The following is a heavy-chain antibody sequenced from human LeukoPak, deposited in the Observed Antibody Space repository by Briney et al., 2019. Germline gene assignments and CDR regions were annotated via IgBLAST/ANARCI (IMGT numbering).Heavy chain of an antibody. CDR3: ARDLAYCGGDCYSDAFDI. CDR2: ISGSSSTI. D-gene: IGHD2-21*02. V-gene: IGHV3-48*04. CDR1: GFTFSSYS. J-gene: IGHJ3*02. Sequence: PGGSLRLSCAASGFTFSSYSMNWVRQAPGKGLEWVSYISGSSSTIYYADAVKGRFTISRDNAKNSVYLQMNSLRAEDTAVYYCARDLAYCGGDCYSDAFDIWGQGTMVTVSS.